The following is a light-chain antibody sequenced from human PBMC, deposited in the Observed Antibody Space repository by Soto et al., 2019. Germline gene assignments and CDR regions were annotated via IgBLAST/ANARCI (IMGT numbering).Light chain of an antibody. Sequence: QPVLTQPPSASGTPGQRVTISCSGSSSNIGRNTVNWYQQLPGTAPKLLIFTNDQRPSELPDRFSGSKSGTSASLAISGLQSEDEADYYCATWDDSLNGWVFGGGTQLTVL. CDR2: TND. J-gene: IGLJ3*02. CDR1: SSNIGRNT. V-gene: IGLV1-44*01. CDR3: ATWDDSLNGWV.